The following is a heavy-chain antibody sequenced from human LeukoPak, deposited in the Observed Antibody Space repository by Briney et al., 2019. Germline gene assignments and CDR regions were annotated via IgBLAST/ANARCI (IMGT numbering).Heavy chain of an antibody. Sequence: SVKVSCKASGGTFSSYAISWVRQAPGQGLEWMGRIIPIFGTANYAQKFQGRVTITTDESTSTAYMELSSLRSEDTAVYYCARDDLDNYACLRDAFDIWGQGTMVTVSS. CDR2: IIPIFGTA. D-gene: IGHD2-2*01. CDR3: ARDDLDNYACLRDAFDI. V-gene: IGHV1-69*05. J-gene: IGHJ3*02. CDR1: GGTFSSYA.